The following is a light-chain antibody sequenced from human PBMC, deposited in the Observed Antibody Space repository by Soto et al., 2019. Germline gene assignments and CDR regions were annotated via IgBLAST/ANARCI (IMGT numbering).Light chain of an antibody. CDR1: QNIKNNY. V-gene: IGKV3-20*01. CDR2: GAS. CDR3: HHYGSS. Sequence: VVMTQSPRTLSLSPGERATLSCRASQNIKNNYVGWYQQKPGQAPTLLIYGASARATGVPDRFSGSGSGTDFTLTISRLEPEDFPFYYCHHYGSSFGGGTKVEIK. J-gene: IGKJ4*01.